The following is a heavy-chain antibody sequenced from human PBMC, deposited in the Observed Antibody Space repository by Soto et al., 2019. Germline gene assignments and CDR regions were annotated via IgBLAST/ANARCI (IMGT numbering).Heavy chain of an antibody. CDR1: GYTFTSYG. Sequence: QVQLVQSGAEVKKPGASVKVSCKASGYTFTSYGISWVRQAPGQGLEWMGWISAYNGNTNYAQKLQGRVTMTTDTSTSTAYRELRSLRSDDTAGYYCARGGGATYYDILTGFDPWGQGTLVTVSS. V-gene: IGHV1-18*01. CDR2: ISAYNGNT. D-gene: IGHD3-9*01. J-gene: IGHJ5*02. CDR3: ARGGGATYYDILTGFDP.